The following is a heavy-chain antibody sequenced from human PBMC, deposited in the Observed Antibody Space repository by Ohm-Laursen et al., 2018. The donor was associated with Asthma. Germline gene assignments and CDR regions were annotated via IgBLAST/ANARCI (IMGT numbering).Heavy chain of an antibody. D-gene: IGHD3-3*01. CDR2: IFHDGTA. V-gene: IGHV4-30-4*02. J-gene: IGHJ4*02. CDR1: GGSISSGDYY. CDR3: GRQGDLSYTFGT. Sequence: SDTLSLTCTVSGGSISSGDYYWSWIRQPPGKGLEWIGEIFHDGTANYNPSLQSRVTMSVDKSRNQVSLKLSSVTAADTAVYFCGRQGDLSYTFGTRGQGTLVPVSS.